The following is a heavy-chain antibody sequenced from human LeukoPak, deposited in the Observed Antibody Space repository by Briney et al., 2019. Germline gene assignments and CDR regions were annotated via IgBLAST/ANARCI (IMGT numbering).Heavy chain of an antibody. V-gene: IGHV3-21*01. CDR1: GFTFSSYP. Sequence: GGSLRLSCAASGFTFSSYPMNWVRQAPGKGLEWVSSIGTSGRYIYYADSVKGRFTISRDNAKNSLYLQMNSLRAEDTAVYYCARRGTNERGYSYGFEFWGQGTLV. D-gene: IGHD5-18*01. CDR3: ARRGTNERGYSYGFEF. CDR2: IGTSGRYI. J-gene: IGHJ4*02.